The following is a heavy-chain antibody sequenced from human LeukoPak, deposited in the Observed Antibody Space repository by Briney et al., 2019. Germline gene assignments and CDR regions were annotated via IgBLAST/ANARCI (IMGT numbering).Heavy chain of an antibody. J-gene: IGHJ3*02. CDR3: ARVWYLDAFDI. Sequence: PSETLSLTCTVSGGSISNYYWSWIRQPPGKGLEWIGYIYYSGSTNYNPSLKSRVTISVDTSKNQFSLKLSSVTAADTAVYYCARVWYLDAFDIWGQGTMVTVSS. D-gene: IGHD6-13*01. CDR2: IYYSGST. V-gene: IGHV4-59*01. CDR1: GGSISNYY.